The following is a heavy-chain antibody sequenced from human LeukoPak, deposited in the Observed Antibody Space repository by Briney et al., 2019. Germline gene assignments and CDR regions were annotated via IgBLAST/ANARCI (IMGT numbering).Heavy chain of an antibody. D-gene: IGHD3-3*01. J-gene: IGHJ6*03. CDR1: GFTFSSYN. CDR2: ISSSSSTI. V-gene: IGHV3-48*01. Sequence: GGPLRLSCAASGFTFSSYNMNWVRQAPGKGLEWVSYISSSSSTIYYADSVKGRFTISRDNAKNSLYLQMNSLRAEDTAVYYCARDAPYYDFWSGYYDYYYYMDVWGKGTTVTVSS. CDR3: ARDAPYYDFWSGYYDYYYYMDV.